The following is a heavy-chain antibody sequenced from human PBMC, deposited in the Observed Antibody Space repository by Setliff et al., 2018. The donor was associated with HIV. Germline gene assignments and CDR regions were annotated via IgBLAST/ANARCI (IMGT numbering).Heavy chain of an antibody. CDR1: GFSFNNAW. D-gene: IGHD3-22*01. CDR3: TSSGANYYDRSVYPGY. J-gene: IGHJ4*02. V-gene: IGHV3-15*01. Sequence: PGGSLRLSCAASGFSFNNAWMSWVRQAPGKGLEWVGRIKSKTHGGTTDYAASVKGRFTISRDDSKSIGYLQMNSLKTEDTAVYYCTSSGANYYDRSVYPGYWGQGTLVTVSS. CDR2: IKSKTHGGTT.